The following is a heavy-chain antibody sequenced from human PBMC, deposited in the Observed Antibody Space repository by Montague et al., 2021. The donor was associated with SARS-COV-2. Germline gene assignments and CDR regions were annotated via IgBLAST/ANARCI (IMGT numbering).Heavy chain of an antibody. CDR1: GFTVSSNY. V-gene: IGHV3-66*01. D-gene: IGHD3-10*01. J-gene: IGHJ6*02. Sequence: SLRLSCAASGFTVSSNYMSWVRQAPGKGLEWVSVIYSGGSTYYADSVKGRFTISRDNSKNTLYLQMNSLRAEDTAVYYCARGGLGMVRGVIYYYGMDVWGQGTMVTVSS. CDR2: IYSGGST. CDR3: ARGGLGMVRGVIYYYGMDV.